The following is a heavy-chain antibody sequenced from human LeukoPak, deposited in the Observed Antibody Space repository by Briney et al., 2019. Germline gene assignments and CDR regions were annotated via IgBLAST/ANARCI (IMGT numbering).Heavy chain of an antibody. J-gene: IGHJ4*02. CDR2: FIASDVRT. V-gene: IGHV3-23*01. D-gene: IGHD3-10*01. Sequence: GGSLRLSCAAPGFTFTKYAMSWVRQAPGKGLEYISTFIASDVRTYYADSVKGRFTTSRDNSKYTLYLQMNSLRAEDTAVYYCAKQHAATGGYLDYWGQGTLVTVSS. CDR3: AKQHAATGGYLDY. CDR1: GFTFTKYA.